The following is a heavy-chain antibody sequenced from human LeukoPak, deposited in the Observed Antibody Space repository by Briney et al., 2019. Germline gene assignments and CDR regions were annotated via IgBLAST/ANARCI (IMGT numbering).Heavy chain of an antibody. J-gene: IGHJ4*02. CDR1: GFSFSTYS. D-gene: IGHD3-22*01. Sequence: PGGSLRLSCAASGFSFSTYSMNWVRQAPGKGLEWVSSIGSSSSYIYYADSVKGRFTISRDNAKNSLYLQMNSLRAEDTAVYYCGVGISMIVVTTNFDYWGQGTLVTVSS. V-gene: IGHV3-21*01. CDR3: GVGISMIVVTTNFDY. CDR2: IGSSSSYI.